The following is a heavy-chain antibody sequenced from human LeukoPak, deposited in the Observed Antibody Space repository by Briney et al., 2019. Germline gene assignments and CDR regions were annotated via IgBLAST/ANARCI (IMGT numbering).Heavy chain of an antibody. Sequence: AAVKVSCKASGYTFTGYYMHWVRQAPGQGLEWMGRINPHSGGTNYAQKSQGRVTMTRYTSISTASMELGGLRSDDRAVYYCARDPAGPKWRDQPHWDEYWREGTLVTVSS. V-gene: IGHV1-2*06. CDR1: GYTFTGYY. D-gene: IGHD2-2*01. J-gene: IGHJ4*02. CDR2: INPHSGGT. CDR3: ARDPAGPKWRDQPHWDEY.